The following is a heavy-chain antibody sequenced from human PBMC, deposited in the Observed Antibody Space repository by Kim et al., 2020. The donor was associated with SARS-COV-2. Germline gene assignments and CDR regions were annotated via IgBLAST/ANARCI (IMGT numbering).Heavy chain of an antibody. CDR3: ARDYSSGWYSFYYYGMDV. J-gene: IGHJ6*02. D-gene: IGHD6-19*01. CDR1: GGSVSSGSYY. CDR2: IYYSGST. Sequence: SETLSLTCTVSGGSVSSGSYYWSWIRQPPGKGLEWIGYIYYSGSTNYNPSLKSRVTISVDTSKNQFSLKLSSVTAADTAVYYCARDYSSGWYSFYYYGMDVWGQGTTVTVSS. V-gene: IGHV4-61*01.